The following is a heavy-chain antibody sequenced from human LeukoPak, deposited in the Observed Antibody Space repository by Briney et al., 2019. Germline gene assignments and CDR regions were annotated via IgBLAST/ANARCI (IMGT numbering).Heavy chain of an antibody. V-gene: IGHV3-66*02. J-gene: IGHJ4*02. CDR1: GFTVSSNY. D-gene: IGHD5-24*01. CDR2: IYSGGST. CDR3: ARESGDGYNPFDY. Sequence: GGSLRLSCAASGFTVSSNYMSWVRQAPGKGLEWVSVIYSGGSTYYADSEKGRFTISRDNSKNTLYLQMNSLRAEDTAVYYCARESGDGYNPFDYWGQGTLATVSS.